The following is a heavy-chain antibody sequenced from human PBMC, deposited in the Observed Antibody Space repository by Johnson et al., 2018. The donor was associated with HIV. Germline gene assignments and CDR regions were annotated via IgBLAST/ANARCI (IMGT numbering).Heavy chain of an antibody. J-gene: IGHJ3*02. D-gene: IGHD3-3*01. CDR3: AKDEAVVWPLRGDAFDI. Sequence: VQLVESGGGVVQPGRSLRLSCAASGFTFSSYAMHWVRQAPGKGLEWVAVISYDGSNKYYADSVKGRFTISRDNSKNTLYLQMNSLRAEDTAVYYCAKDEAVVWPLRGDAFDIWGQGTMVTVSS. CDR2: ISYDGSNK. V-gene: IGHV3-30*04. CDR1: GFTFSSYA.